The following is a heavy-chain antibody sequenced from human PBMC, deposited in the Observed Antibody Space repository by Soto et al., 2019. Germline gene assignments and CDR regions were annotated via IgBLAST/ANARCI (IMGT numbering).Heavy chain of an antibody. CDR1: GFICSSYD. Sequence: GSLRLSCAASGFICSSYDMSWVRQAPGKGLEWVSTILVDGRTFYVDSVKGRFTISRDSSQNTVYLQMNSLTAGDTALYYCAKATATGGGAFDICGQGTMVTVSS. CDR3: AKATATGGGAFDI. V-gene: IGHV3-23*01. J-gene: IGHJ3*02. D-gene: IGHD2-8*02. CDR2: ILVDGRT.